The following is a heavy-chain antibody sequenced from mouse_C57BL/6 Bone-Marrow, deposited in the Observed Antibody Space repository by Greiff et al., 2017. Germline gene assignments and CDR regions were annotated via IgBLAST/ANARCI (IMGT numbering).Heavy chain of an antibody. Sequence: QVQLQQSGAELARPGASVKLSCKASGYTFTSYGISWVKQRTGQGLEWIGEIYPRGGNTYYNGKFKGKATLTADKSSSTAYMELRSLTSEDSAVYFCARWGELRGGGGNSYSMDDWGKGTSVTVSS. CDR3: ARWGELRGGGGNSYSMDD. CDR1: GYTFTSYG. CDR2: IYPRGGNT. J-gene: IGHJ4*01. D-gene: IGHD2-4*01. V-gene: IGHV1-81*01.